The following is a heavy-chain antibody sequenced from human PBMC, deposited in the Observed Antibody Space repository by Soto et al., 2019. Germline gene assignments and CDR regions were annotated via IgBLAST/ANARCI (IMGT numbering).Heavy chain of an antibody. J-gene: IGHJ4*02. Sequence: QITLKESGPTLVRPTQTLTLTCSFSGFSLNTSGLGVAWVRQSPGKALEWLAFIDSGDDKLYSPSLKTRLTITQDTSKNPVFLTLTNVDPVDTGTYFCTTRRAFDWFLYEDYWGQGTLITV. CDR3: TTRRAFDWFLYEDY. CDR1: GFSLNTSGLG. D-gene: IGHD3-9*01. V-gene: IGHV2-5*02. CDR2: IDSGDDK.